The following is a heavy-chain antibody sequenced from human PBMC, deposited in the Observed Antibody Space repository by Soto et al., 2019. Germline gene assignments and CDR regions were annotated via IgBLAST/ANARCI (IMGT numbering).Heavy chain of an antibody. V-gene: IGHV3-30*03. CDR3: ATNARVTDSAYYGMDV. CDR1: GFTFNTSG. Sequence: GGSLRLSCEVSGFTFNTSGMHWVRQAPDKRLEWVAVISYGGNTQYYGDSVKGRFTISRDNAKSTLYLQMDSLKNEDTSVYYCATNARVTDSAYYGMDVWGQGTTVTVSS. CDR2: ISYGGNTQ. D-gene: IGHD2-21*02. J-gene: IGHJ6*02.